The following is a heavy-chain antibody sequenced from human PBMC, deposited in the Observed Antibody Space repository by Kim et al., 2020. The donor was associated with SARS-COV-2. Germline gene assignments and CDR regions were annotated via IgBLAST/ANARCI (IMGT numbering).Heavy chain of an antibody. CDR1: GFTFSSYE. V-gene: IGHV3-48*03. Sequence: GGSLRLSCAASGFTFSSYEMNWVRQAPGKGLEWVSYISSSGSTIYYADSVKGRFTISRDNAKNSLYLQMNSLRAEDTAVYYCARGGEMATILGMDVWGQGTTVTVSS. J-gene: IGHJ6*02. CDR2: ISSSGSTI. D-gene: IGHD5-12*01. CDR3: ARGGEMATILGMDV.